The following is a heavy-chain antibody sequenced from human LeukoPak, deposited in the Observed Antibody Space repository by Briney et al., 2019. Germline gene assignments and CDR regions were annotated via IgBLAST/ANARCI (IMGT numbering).Heavy chain of an antibody. CDR3: ARSEVRGYSYGPRYNWFDP. D-gene: IGHD5-18*01. J-gene: IGHJ5*02. V-gene: IGHV1-69*05. Sequence: GASVKVPCKASGGTFSSYAISWVRQAPGQGLEWMGRIIPIFGTANYAQKFQGRVTITTDESTSTAYMELSSLRSEDTAVYYCARSEVRGYSYGPRYNWFDPWGQGTLVTVSS. CDR2: IIPIFGTA. CDR1: GGTFSSYA.